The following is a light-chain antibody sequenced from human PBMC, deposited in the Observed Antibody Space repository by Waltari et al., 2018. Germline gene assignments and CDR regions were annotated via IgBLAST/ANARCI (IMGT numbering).Light chain of an antibody. J-gene: IGKJ4*01. V-gene: IGKV3-11*01. CDR3: QQRKSWPLT. CDR2: DAS. CDR1: QTIDTF. Sequence: EIVLTQSPATLSLSPGDRATLSCRASQTIDTFLAWYQQKPGQAPRLLIYDASNRATGIPARFSGGGSGTDFTLTISSLEPDDFAFYYCQQRKSWPLTFGGGTKVDIK.